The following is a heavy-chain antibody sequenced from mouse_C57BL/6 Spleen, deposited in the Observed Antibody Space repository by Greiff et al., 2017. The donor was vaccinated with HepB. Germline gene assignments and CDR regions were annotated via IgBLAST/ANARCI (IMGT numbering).Heavy chain of an antibody. V-gene: IGHV1-76*01. CDR1: GYTFTDYY. J-gene: IGHJ2*01. CDR2: IYPGSGNT. Sequence: QVHVKQSGAELVRPGASVKLSCKASGYTFTDYYINWVKQRPGQGLEWIARIYPGSGNTYYNEKFKGKATLTAEKSSSTAYMQLSSLTSEDSAVYFCARSGLLDYFDYWGQGTTLTVSS. CDR3: ARSGLLDYFDY. D-gene: IGHD1-1*01.